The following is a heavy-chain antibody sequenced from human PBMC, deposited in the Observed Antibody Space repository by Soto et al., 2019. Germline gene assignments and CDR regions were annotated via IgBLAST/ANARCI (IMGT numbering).Heavy chain of an antibody. CDR1: GVSLTTNGVG. J-gene: IGHJ4*01. V-gene: IGHV2-5*02. D-gene: IGHD2-8*01. CDR3: AHRRGGASNV. Sequence: QITLKESGPTLMKPTQTLTLTCTLSGVSLTTNGVGVDWIRQPPGKALEWLALIYWDDDILYSPSLKNRLTITKDISKNQVVLTVTNMDSVDTATYYCAHRRGGASNVWGQGTLVTVSS. CDR2: IYWDDDI.